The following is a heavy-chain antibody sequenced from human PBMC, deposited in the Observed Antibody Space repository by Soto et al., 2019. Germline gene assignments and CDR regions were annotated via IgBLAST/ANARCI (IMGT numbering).Heavy chain of an antibody. CDR2: ISSNGGST. CDR3: ARGVVVVTATYGMDV. J-gene: IGHJ6*02. V-gene: IGHV3-64*01. D-gene: IGHD2-15*01. Sequence: EVQLVESGGGLVQPGGSLRLSCAASGFIFSSHIMHWVRQALGKGLEYVSAISSNGGSTYYANSVKGRFTISRDNSKNTLYLQMGSLRAEDMAVYYCARGVVVVTATYGMDVWGQGTTVTVSS. CDR1: GFIFSSHI.